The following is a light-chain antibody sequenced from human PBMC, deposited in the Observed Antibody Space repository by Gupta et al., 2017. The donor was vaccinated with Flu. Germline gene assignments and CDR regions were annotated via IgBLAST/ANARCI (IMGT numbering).Light chain of an antibody. CDR2: DVS. J-gene: IGKJ3*01. V-gene: IGKV3-15*01. CDR1: QSVTGN. CDR3: QQYNNWPPGFT. Sequence: RVALSCRASQSVTGNLAWYQQKPGQAPRLLIYDVSIRASGVPARFTGSGSGTEFSLTITSLQSEDFAVYFCQQYNNWPPGFTFGPGTKVDIK.